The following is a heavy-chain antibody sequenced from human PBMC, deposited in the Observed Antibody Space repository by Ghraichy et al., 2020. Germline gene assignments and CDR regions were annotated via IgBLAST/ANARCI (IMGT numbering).Heavy chain of an antibody. V-gene: IGHV1-8*03. CDR3: ARKRGDSSGYYYYYGMDV. D-gene: IGHD3-22*01. Sequence: ASVKVSCKASGYTFTSYDINWVRQATGQGLEWMGWMNPNSGNTGYAQKFQGRVTITRNTSISTAYMELSSLRSEDTAVYYCARKRGDSSGYYYYYGMDVWGQGTTVTVSS. CDR1: GYTFTSYD. CDR2: MNPNSGNT. J-gene: IGHJ6*02.